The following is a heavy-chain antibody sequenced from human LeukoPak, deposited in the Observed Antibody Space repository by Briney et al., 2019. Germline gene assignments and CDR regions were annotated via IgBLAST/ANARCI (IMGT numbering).Heavy chain of an antibody. CDR3: ARLFRIWSDGGVDQ. J-gene: IGHJ4*02. Sequence: GESLKISCKASGYSFSKYWIGWVGRMPGKGLEWWGIIYPGDSDTRYSPSSEDQVTISVDKSNSVAYLQWSSLKASDTAMYYCARLFRIWSDGGVDQWGLGTRVTVSS. CDR2: IYPGDSDT. D-gene: IGHD1-1*01. CDR1: GYSFSKYW. V-gene: IGHV5-51*01.